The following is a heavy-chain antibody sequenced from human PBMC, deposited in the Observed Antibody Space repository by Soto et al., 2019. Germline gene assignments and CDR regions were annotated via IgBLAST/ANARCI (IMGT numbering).Heavy chain of an antibody. J-gene: IGHJ6*02. CDR3: AKRLKLVDYYYYGMDV. V-gene: IGHV3-23*01. D-gene: IGHD6-13*01. CDR1: GFTFSSYA. Sequence: EVRLLESGGGLVQPGGSLRLSCAASGFTFSSYAMSWVRQAPGKGLEWVSAISGSGGSTYYADSVKGRFTISRDNSKNTLYLQMNSLRAEDTAVYYCAKRLKLVDYYYYGMDVWGQGTTVTVSS. CDR2: ISGSGGST.